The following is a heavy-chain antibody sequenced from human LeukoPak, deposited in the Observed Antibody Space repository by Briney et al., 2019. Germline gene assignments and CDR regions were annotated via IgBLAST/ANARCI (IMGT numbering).Heavy chain of an antibody. CDR2: IIPIFGSA. V-gene: IGHV1-69*01. D-gene: IGHD3-22*01. Sequence: ASVKVSCKASGGTFRSYAISWVRQAPGQGLEWMGGIIPIFGSANYAQKFQGRVTITADESTSTAYMELSSLRSEDTAVYYCARGGPGPRITMIVVDDPDYYYYYMDVWGKGTTVTISS. CDR3: ARGGPGPRITMIVVDDPDYYYYYMDV. J-gene: IGHJ6*03. CDR1: GGTFRSYA.